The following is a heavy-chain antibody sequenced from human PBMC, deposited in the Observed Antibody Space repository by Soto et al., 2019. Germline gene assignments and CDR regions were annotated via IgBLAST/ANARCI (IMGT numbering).Heavy chain of an antibody. D-gene: IGHD5-12*01. V-gene: IGHV3-33*06. CDR3: AKWDGYGDS. CDR2: IWSDGSNK. Sequence: GGSLRLSCAASGFTFSSYGIHWVRQAPGKGLEWVAVIWSDGSNKDYADSVKGRVTISRDNSKNTLFLQMNSVRADDTAVYFCAKWDGYGDSWGQGTLVTVSS. J-gene: IGHJ5*01. CDR1: GFTFSSYG.